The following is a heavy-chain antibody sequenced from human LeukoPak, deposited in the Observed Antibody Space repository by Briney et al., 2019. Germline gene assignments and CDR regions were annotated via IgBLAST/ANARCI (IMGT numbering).Heavy chain of an antibody. D-gene: IGHD3-3*01. Sequence: SVKVSCKASGGTFSSYTISWVRQAPGQGLEWMGRIIPILGIANYAQKFQGRVTITADKSTSTAYMELSSPRSEDTAVYYCAREKDFGVVISPRYYYYYMDVWGKGTTVTVSS. J-gene: IGHJ6*03. CDR2: IIPILGIA. V-gene: IGHV1-69*04. CDR3: AREKDFGVVISPRYYYYYMDV. CDR1: GGTFSSYT.